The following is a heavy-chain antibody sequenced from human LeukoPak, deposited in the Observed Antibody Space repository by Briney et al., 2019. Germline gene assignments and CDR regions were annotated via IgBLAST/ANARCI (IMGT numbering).Heavy chain of an antibody. CDR3: ARFGVRGVTEMDY. V-gene: IGHV3-33*01. Sequence: GGSLRLSCAASGFTFSSYGIHWVRQAPGKGLEWVALIWYDGSNKYYADSVKGRFTISRDNSKNTLYLQMNTLRAEDTAVYYCARFGVRGVTEMDYWGQGTLVTVSS. J-gene: IGHJ4*02. CDR2: IWYDGSNK. CDR1: GFTFSSYG. D-gene: IGHD3-10*02.